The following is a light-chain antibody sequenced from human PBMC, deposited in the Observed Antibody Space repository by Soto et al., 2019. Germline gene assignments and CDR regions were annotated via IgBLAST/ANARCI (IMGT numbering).Light chain of an antibody. CDR3: QQSDTYPLT. CDR2: DAS. J-gene: IGKJ5*01. Sequence: DIQMTQSPSTLSASVGDRVTITCRASQSIGTWLAWYQHRPGKAPILLIYDASTLRSGVPSRFSGSGSGTEFALTISSRQADDFATYYCQQSDTYPLTFGQGTRLDIK. V-gene: IGKV1-5*01. CDR1: QSIGTW.